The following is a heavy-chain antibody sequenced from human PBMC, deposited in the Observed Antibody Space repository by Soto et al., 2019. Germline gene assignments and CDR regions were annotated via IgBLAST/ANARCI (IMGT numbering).Heavy chain of an antibody. CDR3: ARGLGLEVTVRWFDP. CDR2: IYYSGTT. Sequence: QVQLQESGPGLVKPSQTLSLTCAVSGGSISSGGYYWSWIRQHPAKGREWIGYIYYSGTTYYNPSRKSRVTISADTSNNQFSLNLSSVTASDTAVNYCARGLGLEVTVRWFDPWCQGILFPFSS. J-gene: IGHJ5*02. CDR1: GGSISSGGYY. V-gene: IGHV4-31*11. D-gene: IGHD4-4*01.